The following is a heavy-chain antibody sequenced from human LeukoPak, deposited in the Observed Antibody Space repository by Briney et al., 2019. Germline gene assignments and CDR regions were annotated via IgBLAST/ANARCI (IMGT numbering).Heavy chain of an antibody. CDR1: GYSISSGYY. V-gene: IGHV4-38-2*02. J-gene: IGHJ4*02. CDR3: ARVRSSGWYGDY. CDR2: IYHSGST. Sequence: SETLSLTCTVSGYSISSGYYWGWIRQPPGKGLEWIGSIYHSGSTYYNPSLKSRVTISVDRSKNQFSLKLSSVTAAVTAVYYCARVRSSGWYGDYWGQGTLVTVSS. D-gene: IGHD6-19*01.